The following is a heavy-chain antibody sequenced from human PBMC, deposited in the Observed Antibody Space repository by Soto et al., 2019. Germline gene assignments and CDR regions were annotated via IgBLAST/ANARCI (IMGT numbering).Heavy chain of an antibody. CDR3: ARRGSGSEYDY. CDR1: GFTFSSYA. D-gene: IGHD1-26*01. Sequence: EVQLLESGGGLVQPGGSLRLSCAASGFTFSSYAMRWVRQAPVKGLEWVSAISGSGGSTYYADSVKGRFTISRDNSKNPLYLQMNSLSAEDSAVYYCARRGSGSEYDYWGQGTLVTDSS. V-gene: IGHV3-23*01. J-gene: IGHJ4*02. CDR2: ISGSGGST.